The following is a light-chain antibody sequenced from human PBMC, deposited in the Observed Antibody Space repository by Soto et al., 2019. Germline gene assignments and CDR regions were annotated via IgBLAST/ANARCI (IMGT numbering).Light chain of an antibody. CDR1: SSNIGAGHA. Sequence: QSVLTQPPSVSGAPGQRVIISFTGSSSNIGAGHAVHWYQQLPGTAPRLLIHGDNNRPSGAPDRFSASKSDTSASLAIAWLQAEDEANYYCQSYDTTLRTPLFGGGTKLTVL. V-gene: IGLV1-40*01. CDR2: GDN. CDR3: QSYDTTLRTPL. J-gene: IGLJ2*01.